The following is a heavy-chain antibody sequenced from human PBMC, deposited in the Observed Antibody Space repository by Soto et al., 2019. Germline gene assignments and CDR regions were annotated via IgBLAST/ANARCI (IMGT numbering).Heavy chain of an antibody. Sequence: SETLSLTCTVAGGSISNYYWSCIRQPPGKGLEWIGYIYYSGSTNYNPSLKSRVTISVDTSKNQFSLKLSSATAADTAVYYCAREGVSSSWYNYYGMDVWGQGTTVNVS. V-gene: IGHV4-59*01. D-gene: IGHD6-13*01. J-gene: IGHJ6*02. CDR2: IYYSGST. CDR3: AREGVSSSWYNYYGMDV. CDR1: GGSISNYY.